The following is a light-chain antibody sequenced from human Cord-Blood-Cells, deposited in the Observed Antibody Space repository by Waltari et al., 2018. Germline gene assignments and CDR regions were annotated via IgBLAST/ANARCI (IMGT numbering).Light chain of an antibody. Sequence: QSALPPPASVSGSPGPSTTISCTATSSEVGGYTYVSWYQQHPGKAPKLMIYEVSNRPSGVSNRFSGSKSGNTASLTISGLQAEDEADYYCSSYTSSSTWVFGGGTKLTVL. J-gene: IGLJ3*02. V-gene: IGLV2-14*01. CDR2: EVS. CDR3: SSYTSSSTWV. CDR1: SSEVGGYTY.